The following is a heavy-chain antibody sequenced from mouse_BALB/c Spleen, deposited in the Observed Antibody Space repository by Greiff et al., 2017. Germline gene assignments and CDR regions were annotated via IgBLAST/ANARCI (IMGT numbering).Heavy chain of an antibody. J-gene: IGHJ3*01. CDR3: ARGRYGNSSAWFAY. CDR1: GFTFSDYY. CDR2: ISDGGSYT. D-gene: IGHD2-10*02. V-gene: IGHV5-4*02. Sequence: EVKLMESGGGLVQPGGSLKLSCAASGFTFSDYYMYWVRQTPEKRLEWVATISDGGSYTYYPDSVKGRFTISRDNAKNNLYLQMSSLKSEDTAMYYCARGRYGNSSAWFAYWGQGTLVTVSA.